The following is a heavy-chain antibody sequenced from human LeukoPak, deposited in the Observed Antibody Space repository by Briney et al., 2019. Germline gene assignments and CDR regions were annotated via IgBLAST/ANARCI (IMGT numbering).Heavy chain of an antibody. CDR3: ARDPRYFDY. J-gene: IGHJ4*01. Sequence: GGSLRLSCAASGFTFSSYAMHWVRQAPGKGLEWVAVISYDGSNKYYADSVKGRSTISRDNSKNTLYLQMNSLRAEDTAVYYCARDPRYFDYWGHGTLVTVSS. V-gene: IGHV3-30-3*01. CDR2: ISYDGSNK. CDR1: GFTFSSYA.